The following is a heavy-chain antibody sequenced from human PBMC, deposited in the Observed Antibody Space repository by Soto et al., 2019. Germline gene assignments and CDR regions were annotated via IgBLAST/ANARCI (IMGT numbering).Heavy chain of an antibody. CDR1: GGSISSSNW. Sequence: SETLSLTCAVSGGSISSSNWWSWVRQPPGKGLEWIGEINHSGSTNYNPSLESRVTISVDKSKNQFSLKLSSVTAADTAVYYCARAAMGGSSWPFDYWGQGTLVTVSS. CDR2: INHSGST. CDR3: ARAAMGGSSWPFDY. V-gene: IGHV4-4*02. J-gene: IGHJ4*02. D-gene: IGHD6-13*01.